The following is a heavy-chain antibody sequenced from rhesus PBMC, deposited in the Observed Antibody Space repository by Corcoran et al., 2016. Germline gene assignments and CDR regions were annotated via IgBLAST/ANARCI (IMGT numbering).Heavy chain of an antibody. J-gene: IGHJ4*01. CDR3: AKDPGYSGY. V-gene: IGHV3S5*01. CDR2: FNSGGGST. CDR1: GFTFSSYG. Sequence: EVQLVETGGGLVHPGGSLKLSCAASGFTFSSYGMSWVRQAPGKGLEWVSAFNSGGGSTYYADSVKGRFTISIDNSKNTLSLQMNSLRAEDTAVYYCAKDPGYSGYWGQGVLVTVSS. D-gene: IGHD5-30*01.